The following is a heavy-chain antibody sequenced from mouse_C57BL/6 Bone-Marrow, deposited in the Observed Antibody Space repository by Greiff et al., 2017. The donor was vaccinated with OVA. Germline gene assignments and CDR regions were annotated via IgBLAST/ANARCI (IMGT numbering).Heavy chain of an antibody. Sequence: VQLQQPGAELVKPGASVSLSCTASGYTFTSYWMHWVKQRPGQGLQWIGMIHPYSGSTNYNETFKNQTTLTVDKSSSTTYMQLSSMTSEDSAVYNCADSNYGLWGQGTTLTVSS. CDR2: IHPYSGST. V-gene: IGHV1-64*01. CDR1: GYTFTSYW. J-gene: IGHJ2*01. CDR3: ADSNYGL. D-gene: IGHD2-5*01.